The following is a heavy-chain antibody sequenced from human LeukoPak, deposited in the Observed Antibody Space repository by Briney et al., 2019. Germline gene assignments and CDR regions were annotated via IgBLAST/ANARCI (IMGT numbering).Heavy chain of an antibody. D-gene: IGHD4-11*01. CDR3: ARFYSNSLYFDS. CDR2: IYYSGST. J-gene: IGHJ4*02. Sequence: PSETLSLTCTVSGGSISSSSYYWGWIRQPPGKGLEWIGSIYYSGSTYYNPSLKSRVTISVDTSKNQLSLKLSSVTAADTAVYYCARFYSNSLYFDSWGQGTLVTVSS. V-gene: IGHV4-39*01. CDR1: GGSISSSSYY.